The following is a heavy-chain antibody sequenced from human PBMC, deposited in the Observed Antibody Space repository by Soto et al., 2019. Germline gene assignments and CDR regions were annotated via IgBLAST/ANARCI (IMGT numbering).Heavy chain of an antibody. CDR1: GGPISSHY. CDR2: IYYTGST. D-gene: IGHD6-19*01. V-gene: IGHV4-59*11. CDR3: ASGGTYSSSDGLHYYGMDV. J-gene: IGHJ6*02. Sequence: SETLSLTCTVSGGPISSHYWSWIRQPPGKGLEWIAYIYYTGSTSYHPSLKSRVSITADTSKNQFSLRPSSVTAADTAVYYCASGGTYSSSDGLHYYGMDVWGQGTTVTVSS.